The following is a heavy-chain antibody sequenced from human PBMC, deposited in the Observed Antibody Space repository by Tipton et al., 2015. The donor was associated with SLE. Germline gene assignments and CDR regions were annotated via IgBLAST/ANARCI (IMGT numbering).Heavy chain of an antibody. Sequence: TLSLTCTFSGASISSSPRSRSYYWNWIRLPAGKGLEWIGRIYTSVSTNYNPPLKSRLTISVDTSKNQFSLKLTSVTAADTAVYYCARKASCTRSCCSGLDPWGQGTLVTVSS. CDR1: GASISSSPRSRSYY. CDR2: IYTSVST. D-gene: IGHD2-2*01. J-gene: IGHJ5*02. CDR3: ARKASCTRSCCSGLDP. V-gene: IGHV4-61*02.